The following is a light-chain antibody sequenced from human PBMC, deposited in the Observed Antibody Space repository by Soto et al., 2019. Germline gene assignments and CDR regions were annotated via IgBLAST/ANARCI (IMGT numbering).Light chain of an antibody. CDR3: QQYGYPSWP. Sequence: PGERATLSCRASQSVDSKDLAWYQQKPGQAPRILIFAASSRATGIPDRFSGSGSGTDFTLTISRLEPGDFAVYYCQQYGYPSWPFGQGTKVEIK. V-gene: IGKV3-20*01. CDR1: QSVDSKD. J-gene: IGKJ1*01. CDR2: AAS.